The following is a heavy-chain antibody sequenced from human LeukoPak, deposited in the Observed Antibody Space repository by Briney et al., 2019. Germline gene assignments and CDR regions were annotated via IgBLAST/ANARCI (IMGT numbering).Heavy chain of an antibody. V-gene: IGHV4-59*02. Sequence: SETLSLTCAVSGGSVNSYYWSWIRQPPGKGLGWIGYIHYSGSTDYNPSLKSRVTISVDTSKNQFSLKMNSMTAADTAMYYCARGDSSSNYWGQGTLVTVSS. J-gene: IGHJ4*02. CDR1: GGSVNSYY. CDR2: IHYSGST. D-gene: IGHD6-13*01. CDR3: ARGDSSSNY.